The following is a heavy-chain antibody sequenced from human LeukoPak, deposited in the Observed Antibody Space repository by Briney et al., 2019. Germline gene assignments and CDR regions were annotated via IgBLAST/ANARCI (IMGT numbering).Heavy chain of an antibody. J-gene: IGHJ4*02. V-gene: IGHV1-8*01. CDR1: GYTFTIYD. CDR2: MNPNSGNT. D-gene: IGHD4-17*01. Sequence: ASVKVSFKASGYTFTIYDINWVRQATGQGPEWMGWMNPNSGNTGYAQKFQGRVTMTRNTSISTAYMEVSSLRSEDTAVYYCARARAFYGDYPYYFNYWGQGTLVTVSS. CDR3: ARARAFYGDYPYYFNY.